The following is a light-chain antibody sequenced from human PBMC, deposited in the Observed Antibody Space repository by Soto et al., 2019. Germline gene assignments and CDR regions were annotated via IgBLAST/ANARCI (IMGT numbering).Light chain of an antibody. CDR1: SSDIGSNA. V-gene: IGLV1-47*01. Sequence: QPVLTQPPSTSRTPGQRVTISCSGSSSDIGSNAVYWYQQLPGTAPKLLIYRNNQRPSGVPDRFSGTKSGTSASLAISGLRSEDEADYYCAAWNDGLSGFVFGTGTKVTVL. J-gene: IGLJ1*01. CDR3: AAWNDGLSGFV. CDR2: RNN.